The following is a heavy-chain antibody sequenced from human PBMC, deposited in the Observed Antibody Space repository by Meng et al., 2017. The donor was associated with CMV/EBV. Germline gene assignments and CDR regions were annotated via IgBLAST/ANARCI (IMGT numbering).Heavy chain of an antibody. D-gene: IGHD3-3*01. CDR2: INPNSGGT. J-gene: IGHJ6*02. Sequence: ASVKVSCKASGYTFTGYYMHWVRQAPGQGLEWMGRINPNSGGTNYAQKFQGRVTMTRDTSISTAYMELSRLRSDDTAVYYCARDRTIFGVRNYYYYGMDVWGQGTTVTVSS. V-gene: IGHV1-2*06. CDR3: ARDRTIFGVRNYYYYGMDV. CDR1: GYTFTGYY.